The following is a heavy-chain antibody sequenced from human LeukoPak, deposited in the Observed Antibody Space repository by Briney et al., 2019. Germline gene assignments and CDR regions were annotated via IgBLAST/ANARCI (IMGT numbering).Heavy chain of an antibody. CDR2: IYTSGST. Sequence: PSETLSLTCSVSGASISSYYWSWIRQPPGKGLEWIGRIYTSGSTNYNPSLKSRVTISVDTSKNQFSLKLSSVTAADTAVYYCASGPMVRGVIISTGHYMDVWGKGTTVTISS. CDR1: GASISSYY. V-gene: IGHV4-4*08. J-gene: IGHJ6*03. D-gene: IGHD3-10*01. CDR3: ASGPMVRGVIISTGHYMDV.